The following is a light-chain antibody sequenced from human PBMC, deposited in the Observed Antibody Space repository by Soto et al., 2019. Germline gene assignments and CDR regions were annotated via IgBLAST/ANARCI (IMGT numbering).Light chain of an antibody. V-gene: IGLV2-14*01. CDR1: SSDVGGYNF. Sequence: QSALTQPASVSGSPGQSITISCTGTSSDVGGYNFVSWYQQHPGKAPKLMIYDVSNRPSGVSDRFSGSKSGNTASLTISGLQAEDEANYYCSSYTNINTRVIFGGGTKLTVL. J-gene: IGLJ2*01. CDR2: DVS. CDR3: SSYTNINTRVI.